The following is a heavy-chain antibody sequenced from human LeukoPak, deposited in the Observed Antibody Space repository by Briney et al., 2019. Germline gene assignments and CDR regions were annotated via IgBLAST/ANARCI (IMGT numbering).Heavy chain of an antibody. CDR3: ARARYTGGVCYPGDAFDI. CDR2: IDPDSGGT. J-gene: IGHJ3*02. V-gene: IGHV1-2*06. D-gene: IGHD2-8*02. CDR1: GYTFTDYY. Sequence: ASVKVSCKASGYTFTDYYIHWLPQAPGQGLEWMGRIDPDSGGTRSAHKFLGRVTVTRDTSISTVYMELRWLMSDDAAVYYCARARYTGGVCYPGDAFDIWGQGTMVTVSS.